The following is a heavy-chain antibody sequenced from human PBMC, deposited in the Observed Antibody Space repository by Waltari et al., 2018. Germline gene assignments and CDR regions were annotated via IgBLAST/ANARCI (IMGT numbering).Heavy chain of an antibody. Sequence: QVQLQESGPGLVKPSETLSLTCTVSGYSISSGYYWGWIRQPPGKGLEWIGSIYHSGSTYDNPSLKSRVTISVDTSKNQFSLKLSSVTAADTAVYYCARGFLEWYTYEYYFDYWGQGTLVTVSS. J-gene: IGHJ4*02. CDR1: GYSISSGYY. CDR2: IYHSGST. CDR3: ARGFLEWYTYEYYFDY. V-gene: IGHV4-38-2*02. D-gene: IGHD3-3*01.